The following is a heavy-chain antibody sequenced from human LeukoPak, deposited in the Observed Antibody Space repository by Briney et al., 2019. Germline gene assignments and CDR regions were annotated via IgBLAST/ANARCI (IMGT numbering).Heavy chain of an antibody. Sequence: LETLSLTCTVSGGSISSYYWSWIRQPPGKGLEWIGYIYYSGSTNYNPSLKSRVTISVDTSKNQFSLKLSSVTAADTAVYYCAREDYYGSGISGDVWGKGTTVTISS. D-gene: IGHD3-10*01. V-gene: IGHV4-59*01. CDR2: IYYSGST. CDR1: GGSISSYY. CDR3: AREDYYGSGISGDV. J-gene: IGHJ6*04.